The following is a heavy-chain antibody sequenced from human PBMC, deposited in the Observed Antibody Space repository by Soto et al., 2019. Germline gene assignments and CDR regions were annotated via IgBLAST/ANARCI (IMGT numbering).Heavy chain of an antibody. CDR1: GGSISSGGYY. CDR2: IYYSGST. Sequence: QVQLQESGPGLVKPSQTLSLTCTVSGGSISSGGYYWSWIRQHPRKGLEWIGYIYYSGSTYYNPAMNSRVTISVHTSKNQSATTLCSVTAGDTVVYYCAGERVMWGQGTLVTVSS. D-gene: IGHD3-16*01. J-gene: IGHJ4*02. CDR3: AGERVM. V-gene: IGHV4-31*03.